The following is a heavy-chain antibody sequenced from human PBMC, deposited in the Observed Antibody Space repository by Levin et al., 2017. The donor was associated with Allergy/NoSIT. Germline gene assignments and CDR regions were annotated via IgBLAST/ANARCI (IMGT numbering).Heavy chain of an antibody. J-gene: IGHJ3*02. CDR3: ARSNDAPGRYSHAFDI. CDR2: ISGSDSTT. CDR1: GFTFSTYA. Sequence: GGSLRLSCAASGFTFSTYAMIWVRQAPGKGLEWVSSISGSDSTTHYVDSVKGRFTISRDDSRNTLSLQMNSLRAEDTAVYYCARSNDAPGRYSHAFDIWGQGTMATVSS. D-gene: IGHD5-12*01. V-gene: IGHV3-23*01.